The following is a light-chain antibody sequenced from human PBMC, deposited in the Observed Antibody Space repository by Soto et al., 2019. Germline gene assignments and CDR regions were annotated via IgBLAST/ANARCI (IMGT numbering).Light chain of an antibody. V-gene: IGKV1-39*01. J-gene: IGKJ1*01. Sequence: DIPMTQSPSSLSASVGDRVTITCRASQSISSYLNWYQQKPGKAPKLLIYAASSLQSGVPSRFSGSGSGTDFTLTISSLQPEDFATYYCQQSYSTPTTFGQGTKVEIK. CDR1: QSISSY. CDR2: AAS. CDR3: QQSYSTPTT.